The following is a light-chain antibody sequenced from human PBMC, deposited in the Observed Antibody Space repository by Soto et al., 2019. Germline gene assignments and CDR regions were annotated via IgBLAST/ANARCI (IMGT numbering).Light chain of an antibody. V-gene: IGLV2-23*01. CDR3: FSFTSTNTHV. Sequence: QSVLTQPASVSGSPGQSVTISCTGTSSDFGSYKFVSWYQHHPGKVPKVTIYETSKRPSGVSDRFSGSKSGNTASLTISGLQAEDEADYYCFSFTSTNTHVFGSGTKAPS. CDR1: SSDFGSYKF. CDR2: ETS. J-gene: IGLJ1*01.